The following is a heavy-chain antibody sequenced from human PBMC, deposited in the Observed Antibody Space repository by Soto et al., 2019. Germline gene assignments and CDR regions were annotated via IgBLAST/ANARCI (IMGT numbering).Heavy chain of an antibody. Sequence: QVQLVQSGAEVKKPGASVKVSCKASGDTFTDYYIHWVRQAPGQGLEWMGTVNPSGGHTTYAQHFRGRITTTRDTSTSTLYMELTSLTSESTAVYYCARGGHVVVVTAALAYWGQGTLVTVSS. CDR1: GDTFTDYY. V-gene: IGHV1-46*01. CDR3: ARGGHVVVVTAALAY. D-gene: IGHD2-21*02. CDR2: VNPSGGHT. J-gene: IGHJ4*02.